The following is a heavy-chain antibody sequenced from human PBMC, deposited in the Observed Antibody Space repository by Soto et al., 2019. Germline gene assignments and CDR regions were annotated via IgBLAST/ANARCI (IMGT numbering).Heavy chain of an antibody. CDR3: ARPLDPLSSWFAFDI. Sequence: GSLRLSCAASVFTFSSYSMNWVRRAPGKGLEWVSSISSSSSYIYYADSVKGRFTISRDNAKNSLYLQMNSLRAEDTAVYYCARPLDPLSSWFAFDIWGQGTMVTVSS. CDR1: VFTFSSYS. D-gene: IGHD3-9*01. J-gene: IGHJ3*02. CDR2: ISSSSSYI. V-gene: IGHV3-21*01.